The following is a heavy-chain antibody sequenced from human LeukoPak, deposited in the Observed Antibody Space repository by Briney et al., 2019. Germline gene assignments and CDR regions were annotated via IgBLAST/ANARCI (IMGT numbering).Heavy chain of an antibody. CDR2: ISGNGGST. J-gene: IGHJ1*01. D-gene: IGHD5-12*01. CDR1: GFTFNNYA. V-gene: IGHV3-23*01. CDR3: AKADVFAAGCEEYLQN. Sequence: GGSLRLSCAASGFTFNNYAMNWVRQAPGKGLEWVSAISGNGGSTYSVDSVRGRFTISRDNSRNTVSLQMNSLRADDTAVYYCAKADVFAAGCEEYLQNWGQGTLVTVSS.